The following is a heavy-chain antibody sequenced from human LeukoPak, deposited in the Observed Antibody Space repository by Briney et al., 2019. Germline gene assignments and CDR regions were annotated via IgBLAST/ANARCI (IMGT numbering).Heavy chain of an antibody. CDR1: GYTFTSYG. J-gene: IGHJ6*03. D-gene: IGHD2-2*02. V-gene: IGHV1-2*02. CDR3: ATGGPGYCSSTSCYTLGLYYYYYMDV. Sequence: ASVKVSCKASGYTFTSYGISWVRQAPGQGLEWMGWINPNSGGTNYAQKFQGRVTMTRDTSISTAYMELSRLRSDDTAVYYCATGGPGYCSSTSCYTLGLYYYYYMDVWGKGTTVTVSS. CDR2: INPNSGGT.